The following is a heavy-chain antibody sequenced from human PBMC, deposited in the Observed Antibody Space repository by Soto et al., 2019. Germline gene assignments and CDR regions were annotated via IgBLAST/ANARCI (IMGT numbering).Heavy chain of an antibody. Sequence: SETLSLTCAVSGGSISSGGYSWSWIRQPPGKGLEWIGYIYQSGSTYYNPSLKSRVTISVDWSKNQFALELSSVTAADTAVYYCASRSPGRMITFGNYYYGMDVWGQGTTVTVSS. CDR1: GGSISSGGYS. V-gene: IGHV4-30-2*01. J-gene: IGHJ6*02. CDR3: ASRSPGRMITFGNYYYGMDV. CDR2: IYQSGST. D-gene: IGHD3-16*01.